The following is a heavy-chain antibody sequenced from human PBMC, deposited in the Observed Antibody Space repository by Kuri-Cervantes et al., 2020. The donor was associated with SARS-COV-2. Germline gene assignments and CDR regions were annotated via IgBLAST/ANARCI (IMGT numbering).Heavy chain of an antibody. CDR3: ASGDGYNSDY. CDR1: GYSISSGYY. J-gene: IGHJ4*02. D-gene: IGHD5-24*01. Sequence: GSLRLSCTVSGYSISSGYYWGWIRQPPGKGPEWIASFYHSEGTSYNPSLKSRLTMSADTSKNQFSLRLSSVTAADTAVYYCASGDGYNSDYWGQGTLVTVSS. V-gene: IGHV4-38-2*02. CDR2: FYHSEGT.